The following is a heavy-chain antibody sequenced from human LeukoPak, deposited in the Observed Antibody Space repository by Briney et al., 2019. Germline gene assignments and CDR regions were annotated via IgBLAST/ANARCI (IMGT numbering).Heavy chain of an antibody. J-gene: IGHJ4*02. V-gene: IGHV4-59*01. CDR1: GGSISNYY. D-gene: IGHD6-19*01. CDR2: IYYSGGT. Sequence: SETLSLTCTVSGGSISNYYWSWIRQPPGKGLEWIGYIYYSGGTNYNPSLKSRVTISVDTSKNQFSLKLTSVTAADTAVYYCARFSGHSSGWPFDYWGQGTLVTVSS. CDR3: ARFSGHSSGWPFDY.